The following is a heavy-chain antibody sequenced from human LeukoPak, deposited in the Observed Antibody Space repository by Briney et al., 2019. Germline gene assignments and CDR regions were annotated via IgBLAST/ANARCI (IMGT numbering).Heavy chain of an antibody. CDR2: IYYGGST. Sequence: SETLSLTCTVSGGSISRSSYYGRWIRQTPGKGPEWIGSIYYGGSTNYNPSLKSRVTISVDTSKNQFSLKLSSVTAADTAVYYCESDGVLGGLFVWDYWGQGTLVTVSS. CDR3: ESDGVLGGLFVWDY. CDR1: GGSISRSSYY. D-gene: IGHD3-16*01. V-gene: IGHV4-39*07. J-gene: IGHJ4*02.